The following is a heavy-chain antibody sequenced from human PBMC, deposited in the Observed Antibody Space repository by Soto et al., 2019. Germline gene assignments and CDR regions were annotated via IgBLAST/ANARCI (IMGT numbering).Heavy chain of an antibody. CDR3: TTETYYYDSSGSISPDY. Sequence: GVSLRLSCAASGFTFSNAWMNWVRQAPGKGLEWVGRIKSKTDGGTTDYAAPVKGRFTISRDDSKNTLYLQMNSLKTEDTAVYYCTTETYYYDSSGSISPDYWGQGTLVTVSS. CDR1: GFTFSNAW. V-gene: IGHV3-15*07. D-gene: IGHD3-22*01. CDR2: IKSKTDGGTT. J-gene: IGHJ4*02.